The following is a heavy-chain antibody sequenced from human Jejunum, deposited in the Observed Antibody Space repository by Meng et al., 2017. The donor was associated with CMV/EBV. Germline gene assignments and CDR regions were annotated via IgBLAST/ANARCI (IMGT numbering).Heavy chain of an antibody. CDR2: ITGSGGNT. CDR1: GFTFSSHS. D-gene: IGHD2-15*01. J-gene: IGHJ4*02. Sequence: SLKISCSASGFTFSSHSMSWVRQAPGKGLTWVASITGSGGNTYYADSVKGRFTISRDNSKNTLYLQMNSLRADDTAVYYCARLSDSWGQGTLVTVSS. V-gene: IGHV3-23*01. CDR3: ARLSDS.